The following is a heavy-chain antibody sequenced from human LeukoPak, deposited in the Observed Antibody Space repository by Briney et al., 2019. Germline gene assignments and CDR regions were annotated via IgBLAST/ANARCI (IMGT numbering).Heavy chain of an antibody. V-gene: IGHV3-7*01. CDR1: GFTFDDYG. Sequence: GGSLRLSCAASGFTFDDYGMSWVRQAPGKGLEWVANIKQDGSEKYYVDSVKGRFTISRDNAKNSLYLQMNSLRAEDTAVYYCARDRNWFDPWGQGTLVTVSS. CDR3: ARDRNWFDP. CDR2: IKQDGSEK. J-gene: IGHJ5*02.